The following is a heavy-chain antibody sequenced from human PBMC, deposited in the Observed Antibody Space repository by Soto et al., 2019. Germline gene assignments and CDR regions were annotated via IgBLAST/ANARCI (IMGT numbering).Heavy chain of an antibody. CDR2: GYHDGNA. J-gene: IGHJ4*02. Sequence: SETLSLTCNVSGGSISSGRHYWSWIRQHPGKGLEWIGYGYHDGNAYYNPSLKRRLTISVDTSKNQFSLELTSVTAADTAVYYCSRGDDDHYTRRLDSWGQRISVTGSS. V-gene: IGHV4-31*03. CDR1: GGSISSGRHY. CDR3: SRGDDDHYTRRLDS. D-gene: IGHD3-3*01.